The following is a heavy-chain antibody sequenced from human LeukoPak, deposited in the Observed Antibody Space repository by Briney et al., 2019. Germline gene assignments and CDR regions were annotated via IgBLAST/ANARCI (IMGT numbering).Heavy chain of an antibody. CDR2: ISPYNGNT. D-gene: IGHD3-22*01. CDR3: ARDFDDSSQGYYFDY. CDR1: GYTFTSYG. Sequence: ASVKVSCKASGYTFTSYGISWVRQAPGQGLEWMGWISPYNGNTNYAQKLQGRVTMTTDTSTSTAYMELRSLRSDDTAVYYCARDFDDSSQGYYFDYWGQGTLVTVSS. J-gene: IGHJ4*02. V-gene: IGHV1-18*01.